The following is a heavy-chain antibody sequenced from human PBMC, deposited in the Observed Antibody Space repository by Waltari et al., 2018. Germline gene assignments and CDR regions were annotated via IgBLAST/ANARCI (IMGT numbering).Heavy chain of an antibody. CDR2: ISGSGGST. D-gene: IGHD3-22*01. J-gene: IGHJ4*02. CDR1: GFTFSSYA. CDR3: AKDQHYYDSSGHDY. Sequence: EVQLLEPGGGLVQHGGSLRLSCAASGFTFSSYAMTWVRQAPGKGLEWVSAISGSGGSTYYADSVKGRFTISRDNSKNTLYLQMNSLRAEDTAVYYCAKDQHYYDSSGHDYWGQGTLVTVSS. V-gene: IGHV3-23*01.